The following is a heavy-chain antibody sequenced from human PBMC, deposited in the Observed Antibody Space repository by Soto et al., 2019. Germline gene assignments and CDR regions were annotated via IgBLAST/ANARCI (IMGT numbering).Heavy chain of an antibody. J-gene: IGHJ6*02. Sequence: GGSLRLSCAASGFIFSYYGMHWVRQAPGKGLEWVAVIWYDGSNEYYADSVKGRFTISRDNSKNTLYLQMNSLRVEDTAVYYCARGFDCSGGTCYDPFYYYYYGMDVWGQGTTVTVSS. CDR2: IWYDGSNE. D-gene: IGHD2-15*01. CDR3: ARGFDCSGGTCYDPFYYYYYGMDV. V-gene: IGHV3-33*01. CDR1: GFIFSYYG.